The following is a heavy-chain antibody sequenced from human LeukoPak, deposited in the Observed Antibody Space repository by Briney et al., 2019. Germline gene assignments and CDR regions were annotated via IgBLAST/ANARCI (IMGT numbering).Heavy chain of an antibody. CDR3: ARVTAAPYNAFDI. Sequence: PSETLSLTCTVSGGSISSGDYYWSWIRQPPGKGLEWIGYIYYSGSTYYNPSLKSRVTISVDTSKNQFSLKLSSVTAADTAVYYCARVTAAPYNAFDIWGQGTMVTVSS. CDR2: IYYSGST. D-gene: IGHD6-13*01. V-gene: IGHV4-30-4*01. J-gene: IGHJ3*02. CDR1: GGSISSGDYY.